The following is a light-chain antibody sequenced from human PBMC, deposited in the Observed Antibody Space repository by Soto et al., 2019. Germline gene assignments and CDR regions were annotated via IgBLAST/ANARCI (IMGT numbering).Light chain of an antibody. Sequence: QSVLTQPASVSGSPGQSITISCTGTSSDVGTYNLVSWYQQHPGKAPKLIIYEVSKRPSGVSNRFSGSKSGNTASLTISGLQAEDEADYHCCSYAGSRLFGGGTQLTVL. V-gene: IGLV2-23*02. J-gene: IGLJ2*01. CDR1: SSDVGTYNL. CDR2: EVS. CDR3: CSYAGSRL.